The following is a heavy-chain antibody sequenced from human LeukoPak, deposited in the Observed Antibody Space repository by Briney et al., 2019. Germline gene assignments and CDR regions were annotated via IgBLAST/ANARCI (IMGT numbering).Heavy chain of an antibody. CDR3: AGIVAAAGKRETIDY. D-gene: IGHD6-13*01. CDR1: GGTFNNCG. Sequence: SVMVSCKASGGTFNNCGVTWVRQAPGQGLEWMGGIIPIFGTANYAQKFQGRVTITADESTSTAYMELSSLRSEDTAVYYCAGIVAAAGKRETIDYWGQGTLVTVSS. V-gene: IGHV1-69*13. CDR2: IIPIFGTA. J-gene: IGHJ4*02.